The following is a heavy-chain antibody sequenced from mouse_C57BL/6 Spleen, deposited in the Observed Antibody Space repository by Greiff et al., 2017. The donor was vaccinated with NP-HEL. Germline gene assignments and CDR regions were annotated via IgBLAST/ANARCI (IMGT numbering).Heavy chain of an antibody. D-gene: IGHD2-1*01. V-gene: IGHV5-4*03. CDR3: ARGVTTGAFDY. CDR2: ISDGGSYT. Sequence: EVKLVESGGGLVKPGGSLKLSCAASGFTFSSYAMSWVRRTPEKRLEWVATISDGGSYTYYPDNVKGRFTISRDNAKNNLYLQMSHLKSEDTAMYYCARGVTTGAFDYWGQGTTLTVSS. CDR1: GFTFSSYA. J-gene: IGHJ2*01.